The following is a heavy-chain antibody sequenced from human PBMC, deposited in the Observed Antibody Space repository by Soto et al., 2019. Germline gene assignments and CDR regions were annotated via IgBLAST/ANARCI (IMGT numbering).Heavy chain of an antibody. J-gene: IGHJ4*02. V-gene: IGHV1-8*01. Sequence: AASVKVSCKASGYTFTSYDINWVRQATGQGLEWMGWMNPNSGNTGYAQKFQGRVTITRDTSASTAYMELSSLRSEDTAVYYCARESCISTSCHYYFDYWGQGTLVTVSS. CDR1: GYTFTSYD. CDR3: ARESCISTSCHYYFDY. D-gene: IGHD2-2*01. CDR2: MNPNSGNT.